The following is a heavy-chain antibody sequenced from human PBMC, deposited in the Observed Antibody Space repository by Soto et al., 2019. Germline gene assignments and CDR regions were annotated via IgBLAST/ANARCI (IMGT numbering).Heavy chain of an antibody. D-gene: IGHD2-15*01. CDR3: VRHDCSGGICYSDY. J-gene: IGHJ4*02. V-gene: IGHV4-30-4*01. CDR2: IYYSGST. Sequence: PSETLSLTCTVSGGSISSGDYYWSWIRQPPGKGLEWIGYIYYSGSTYYNPSLKSRVTISVDTSKNQFSLKLSSVTAADTAVYYCVRHDCSGGICYSDYWGEGTLVTGSS. CDR1: GGSISSGDYY.